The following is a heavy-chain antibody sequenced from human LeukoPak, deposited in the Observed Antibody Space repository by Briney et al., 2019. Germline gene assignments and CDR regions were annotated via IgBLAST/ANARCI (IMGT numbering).Heavy chain of an antibody. CDR2: ISAYKGNT. CDR3: ARDWAIAARTNCFDP. V-gene: IGHV1-18*01. Sequence: GASVKVSCKASGYTFISYGISWVRQAPGQGLEWMGWISAYKGNTKYAQNLQGRVTMTTDTSTTTAYMELRSLRSDDTAVYYCARDWAIAARTNCFDPWGQGTLVTVSS. CDR1: GYTFISYG. J-gene: IGHJ5*02. D-gene: IGHD6-6*01.